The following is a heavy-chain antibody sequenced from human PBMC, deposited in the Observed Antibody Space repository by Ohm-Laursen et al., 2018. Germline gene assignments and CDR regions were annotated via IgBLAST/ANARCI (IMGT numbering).Heavy chain of an antibody. CDR1: GFTFSSYG. CDR3: ALGWEAQD. CDR2: ISYDGSNK. D-gene: IGHD1-26*01. V-gene: IGHV3-30*03. Sequence: SLRLSCTASGFTFSSYGMHWVRQAPGKGLEWVAVISYDGSNKYYADSVKGRFTISRDNSKNTLYLQMNSLRAEDTAVYYCALGWEAQDWGQGTLVTVSS. J-gene: IGHJ4*02.